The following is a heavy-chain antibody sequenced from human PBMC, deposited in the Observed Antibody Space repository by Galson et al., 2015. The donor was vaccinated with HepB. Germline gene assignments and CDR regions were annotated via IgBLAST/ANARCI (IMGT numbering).Heavy chain of an antibody. V-gene: IGHV2-70*11. J-gene: IGHJ6*02. CDR3: ARISPYDSSGYSYGMDV. Sequence: PALVKPTQTLTLTCTFSGFSLSTSGMCVSWIRQPPGKAPEWLARIDWDDDKYYSTSLKTRLTISKDTSKNQVVLTMTNMDPVDTATYYCARISPYDSSGYSYGMDVWGQGTTVTVSS. CDR2: IDWDDDK. D-gene: IGHD3-22*01. CDR1: GFSLSTSGMC.